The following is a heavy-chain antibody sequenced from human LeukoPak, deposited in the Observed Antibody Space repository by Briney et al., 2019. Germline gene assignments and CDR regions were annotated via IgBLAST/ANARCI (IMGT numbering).Heavy chain of an antibody. CDR2: ISGSGGTT. CDR1: GFTFSSYA. Sequence: GGSLRLSCAASGFTFSSYALSWVRQAPGKGLEWVSAISGSGGTTYYADSVKGRFTISNDNSKNTLYLQMDSLRAEDTAVYYCARDWNVRYFDYWGQGTLVTVSS. D-gene: IGHD1-1*01. V-gene: IGHV3-23*01. CDR3: ARDWNVRYFDY. J-gene: IGHJ4*02.